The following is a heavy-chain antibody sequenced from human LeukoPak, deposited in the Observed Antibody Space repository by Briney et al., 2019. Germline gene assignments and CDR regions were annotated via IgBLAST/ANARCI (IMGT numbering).Heavy chain of an antibody. CDR3: ARGSYDYVWGSYRYYPEDYYYYMDV. Sequence: PSETLSLTCAVYGGSFSGYYWSWIRQPPGKGLEWIGEINHSGSTNYNPSLKSRVTISVDTSKNQFSLKLSSVTAADTAVYYCARGSYDYVWGSYRYYPEDYYYYMDVWGKGTTVTVSS. CDR2: INHSGST. D-gene: IGHD3-16*02. J-gene: IGHJ6*03. CDR1: GGSFSGYY. V-gene: IGHV4-34*01.